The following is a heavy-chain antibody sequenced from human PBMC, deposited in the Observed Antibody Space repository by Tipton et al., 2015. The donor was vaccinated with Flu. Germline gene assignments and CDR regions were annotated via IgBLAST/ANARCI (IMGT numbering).Heavy chain of an antibody. J-gene: IGHJ6*02. CDR3: ARDRPNYYYYGMDV. V-gene: IGHV4-59*01. CDR1: GGSISSYY. CDR2: IYYSGST. Sequence: TLSLTCTVSGGSISSYYWSWIRQPPGKGLEWIGYIYYSGSTNYSPSLKSRVTISVDTSKNQFSLKLISVTAADTAVYYCARDRPNYYYYGMDVWGQGTTVTVSS.